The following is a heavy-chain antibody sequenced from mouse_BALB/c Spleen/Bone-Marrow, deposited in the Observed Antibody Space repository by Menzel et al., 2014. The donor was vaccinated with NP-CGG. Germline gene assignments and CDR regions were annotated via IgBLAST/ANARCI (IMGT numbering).Heavy chain of an antibody. Sequence: VQLQQSGPELVKPGASVKMSCKASGYTFTDYVIGRVKQRTGQVLEWIGEIYPGTGSTYYDENFRGKATLTADKSSNTVYMQLTSLTSEDSAVYFCARYDVPAWLAYWGQGTLVTVSA. CDR2: IYPGTGST. V-gene: IGHV1-83*01. D-gene: IGHD2-14*01. CDR3: ARYDVPAWLAY. CDR1: GYTFTDYV. J-gene: IGHJ3*01.